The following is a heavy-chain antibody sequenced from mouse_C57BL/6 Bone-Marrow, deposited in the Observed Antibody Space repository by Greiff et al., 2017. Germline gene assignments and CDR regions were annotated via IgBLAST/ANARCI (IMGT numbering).Heavy chain of an antibody. CDR2: INPSSGYT. V-gene: IGHV1-7*01. J-gene: IGHJ1*03. D-gene: IGHD4-1*01. CDR1: GYTFTSYW. CDR3: ARANWDWYFDV. Sequence: QVQLQQSGAELAKPGASVKLSCKASGYTFTSYWMHWVKQRPGQGLEWIGYINPSSGYTKYNQKFKDKATLTADKSSSTAYMQMSSLTYEDSAVYYCARANWDWYFDVWGTGTTVTVSS.